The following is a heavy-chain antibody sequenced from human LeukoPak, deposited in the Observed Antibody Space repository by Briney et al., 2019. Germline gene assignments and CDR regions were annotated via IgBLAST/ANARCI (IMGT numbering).Heavy chain of an antibody. Sequence: PSETLSLTCTVSGGSISSSSYYWGWIRQPPGKGLEWIGSIYYSGSTYYNPSLKSRVTISVDTSKNQFSLKLSSVTAADTAVYYYARQDGGYYYYYYMDVWGKGTTVTVSS. V-gene: IGHV4-39*01. CDR3: ARQDGGYYYYYYMDV. J-gene: IGHJ6*03. CDR2: IYYSGST. CDR1: GGSISSSSYY.